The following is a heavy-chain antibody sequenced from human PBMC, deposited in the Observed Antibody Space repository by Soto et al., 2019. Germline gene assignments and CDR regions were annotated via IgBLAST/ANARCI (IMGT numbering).Heavy chain of an antibody. CDR2: IKSKTDGGTT. D-gene: IGHD3-3*01. CDR3: TTDFVTATIFGVVSTIFDI. J-gene: IGHJ3*02. CDR1: GFTFSNAW. V-gene: IGHV3-15*01. Sequence: PGGSLRLSCAASGFTFSNAWMSWVRQAPGKGLEWVGRIKSKTDGGTTDYAAPVKGRFTISRDDSKNTLYLQMNSLKTEDTAVYYCTTDFVTATIFGVVSTIFDIWGQGTMVTVSS.